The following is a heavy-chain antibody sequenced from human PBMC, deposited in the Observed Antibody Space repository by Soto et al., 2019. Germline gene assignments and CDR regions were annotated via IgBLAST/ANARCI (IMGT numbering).Heavy chain of an antibody. CDR3: ARAVGTVSRLDY. Sequence: QVQLVESGGGVVQPGRSLRLSCAASGFTFSSYAMHWVRQAPGKGLEWVAVISYDGSNKYYADSVKGRFTISRDNSKNTLYLQMNSLRAEDTAVYYCARAVGTVSRLDYWGQGTLVTVSS. CDR1: GFTFSSYA. J-gene: IGHJ4*02. CDR2: ISYDGSNK. D-gene: IGHD4-17*01. V-gene: IGHV3-30-3*01.